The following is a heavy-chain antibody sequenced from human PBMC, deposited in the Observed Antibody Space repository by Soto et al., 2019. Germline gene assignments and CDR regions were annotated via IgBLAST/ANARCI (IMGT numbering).Heavy chain of an antibody. V-gene: IGHV2-26*03. Sequence: SGPTLVNPTETLTLTCNISGFSLTTGRMGVSWIRQAPGKALEWLANFFSDVERSYSPSLQRRLTLSSESSGTQVILSMTDMGPVEAATYFCERVHAESSYHYYGLDAWGQGTTVTVSS. CDR2: FFSDVER. CDR3: ERVHAESSYHYYGLDA. J-gene: IGHJ6*02. CDR1: GFSLTTGRMG.